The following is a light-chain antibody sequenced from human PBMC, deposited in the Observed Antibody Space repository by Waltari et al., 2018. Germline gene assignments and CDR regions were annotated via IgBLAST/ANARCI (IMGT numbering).Light chain of an antibody. CDR1: QSVSRT. J-gene: IGKJ1*01. Sequence: TQSPGTLSLSPGERATLSCRASQSVSRTLAWYQQKPGQAPRLLIYDASNRATGIPDRFSGSGSETDFSLTISRLEPEDFAVYYCQKYGTLPATFGQGTKVEVK. CDR3: QKYGTLPAT. CDR2: DAS. V-gene: IGKV3-20*01.